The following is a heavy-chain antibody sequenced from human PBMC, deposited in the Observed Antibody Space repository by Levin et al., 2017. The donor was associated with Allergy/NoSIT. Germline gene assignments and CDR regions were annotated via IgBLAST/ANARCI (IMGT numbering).Heavy chain of an antibody. CDR1: GFTFSDFI. CDR2: IWDDGSKK. Sequence: GGSLRLSCAASGFTFSDFIMHWVRHAPGKGLEWVSVIWDDGSKKYYAATVRGRFTISRDNSDNTLVLQMNSLRAEDTAVYFCARDRSNAFDVWGQGTLVTVSS. V-gene: IGHV3-33*01. D-gene: IGHD6-13*01. CDR3: ARDRSNAFDV. J-gene: IGHJ3*01.